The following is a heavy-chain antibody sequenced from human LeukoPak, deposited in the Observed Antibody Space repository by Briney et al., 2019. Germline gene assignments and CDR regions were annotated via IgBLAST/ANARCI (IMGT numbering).Heavy chain of an antibody. D-gene: IGHD1-26*01. Sequence: SETLSLTCTVSGGSISSSSYYWGWIRQPPGKGLEWIGSIYYSGSTYYNPSLKCRVTISVDTSKNQFSLKLSSVTAADTAVYYCARGEWELPALDYWGQGTLVTVSS. J-gene: IGHJ4*02. CDR3: ARGEWELPALDY. CDR2: IYYSGST. V-gene: IGHV4-39*07. CDR1: GGSISSSSYY.